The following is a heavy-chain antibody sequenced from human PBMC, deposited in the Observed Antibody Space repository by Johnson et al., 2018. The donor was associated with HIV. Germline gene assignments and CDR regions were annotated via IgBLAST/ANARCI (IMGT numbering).Heavy chain of an antibody. D-gene: IGHD1-26*01. CDR3: ATFGGGSFHAFDI. V-gene: IGHV3-30*02. Sequence: QEKLVESGGGVVQPGGSLRLSCAASGFTFSTYGMHWVRQAPGQGLEWVAFIRYDGSNKYSVDSLTGRFTISRDNAKNSLYLQMNSLRAEDTAVYSCATFGGGSFHAFDIWGQGTMVTVSS. CDR2: IRYDGSNK. CDR1: GFTFSTYG. J-gene: IGHJ3*02.